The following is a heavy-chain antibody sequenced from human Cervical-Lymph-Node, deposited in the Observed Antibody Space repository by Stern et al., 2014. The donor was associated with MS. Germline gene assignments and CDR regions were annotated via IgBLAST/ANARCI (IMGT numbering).Heavy chain of an antibody. CDR1: GGSIGRSSYY. Sequence: QVQLQESGPGLVKPSETLSLTCTVSGGSIGRSSYYWGWIRQPPGKGLEWIGNIFYTGSTFYDPSLKSRVTISVDTSHNPFSLRLTSVTAADTAVYYCARGAGVFDSWGQGTLVTVSP. CDR2: IFYTGST. D-gene: IGHD6-19*01. CDR3: ARGAGVFDS. J-gene: IGHJ4*02. V-gene: IGHV4-39*02.